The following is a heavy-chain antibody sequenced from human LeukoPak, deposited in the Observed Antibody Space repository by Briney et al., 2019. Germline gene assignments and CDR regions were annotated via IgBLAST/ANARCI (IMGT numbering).Heavy chain of an antibody. Sequence: ASVKVSCKASGGTFSSYAISWVRQAPGQGLEWMGGIIPIFGTANYAQKFQGRVTITADKSTSTAYMELSSLRCEDTAVYYCASFTAAAGTRTNYYYYYMDVWGKGTTVTVSS. CDR2: IIPIFGTA. CDR3: ASFTAAAGTRTNYYYYYMDV. J-gene: IGHJ6*03. D-gene: IGHD6-13*01. V-gene: IGHV1-69*06. CDR1: GGTFSSYA.